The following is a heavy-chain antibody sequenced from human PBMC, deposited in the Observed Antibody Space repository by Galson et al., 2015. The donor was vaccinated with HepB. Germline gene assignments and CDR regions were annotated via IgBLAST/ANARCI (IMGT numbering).Heavy chain of an antibody. D-gene: IGHD6-13*01. CDR1: GFTFSGSA. CDR2: IRSKASSHAT. V-gene: IGHV3-73*01. Sequence: SLRLSCAASGFTFSGSAIHWVRQASGKGLEWVGRIRSKASSHATAYTASLKGRFTISRDDSKNTAYLHMNSLKTDDTAVYYCVRSGDFSGYSSRWGQGTLVTVSS. J-gene: IGHJ4*02. CDR3: VRSGDFSGYSSR.